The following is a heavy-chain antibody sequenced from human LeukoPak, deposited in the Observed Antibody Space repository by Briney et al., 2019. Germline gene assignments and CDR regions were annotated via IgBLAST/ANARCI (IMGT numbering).Heavy chain of an antibody. D-gene: IGHD3-10*01. CDR1: GFTFSSYS. V-gene: IGHV3-21*01. Sequence: GGSLRLSCAASGFTFSSYSMNWVRQAPGKGLEWISSISSSSSYIYYADSAKGRFTISRDNAKNSLYLQMNSLRAEDTAVYYCARDFYGSGFYYYYGMDVWGQGTTVTVSS. J-gene: IGHJ6*02. CDR2: ISSSSSYI. CDR3: ARDFYGSGFYYYYGMDV.